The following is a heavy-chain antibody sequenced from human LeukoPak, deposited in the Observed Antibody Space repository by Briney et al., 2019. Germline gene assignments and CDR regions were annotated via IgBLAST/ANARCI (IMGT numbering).Heavy chain of an antibody. D-gene: IGHD4-17*01. CDR2: IYSSGST. V-gene: IGHV4-4*07. CDR1: GGSITNYY. CDR3: AREYGDFDY. J-gene: IGHJ4*02. Sequence: SETLSLTCTVSGGSITNYYWSWIRQPAGKGLEWIGRIYSSGSTNYNSSLKSRVTMSVDMSKSQFSLELNSVTAADTAIYYCAREYGDFDYWGQGTLVTVSS.